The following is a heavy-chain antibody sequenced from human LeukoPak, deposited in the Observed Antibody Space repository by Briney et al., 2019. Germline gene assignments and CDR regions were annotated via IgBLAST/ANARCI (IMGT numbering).Heavy chain of an antibody. V-gene: IGHV3-7*01. CDR1: GFTFSSYW. CDR2: IKQDGSEK. CDR3: ARDRGYYDSSGYPLRGYYYGMDV. J-gene: IGHJ6*02. Sequence: GSLRLSCAASGFTFSSYWMSWVRQAPGKGLEWVANIKQDGSEKYYVDSVKGRFTISRDNAKNSLYLQMSRLRAEDTAVYYCARDRGYYDSSGYPLRGYYYGMDVWGQGTTVTVSS. D-gene: IGHD3-22*01.